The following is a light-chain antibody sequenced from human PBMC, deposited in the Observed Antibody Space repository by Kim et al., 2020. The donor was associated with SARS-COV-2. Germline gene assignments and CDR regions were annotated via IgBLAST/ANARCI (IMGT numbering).Light chain of an antibody. Sequence: ASVGDRVIITCRASQNINSYLNWYQQKPGKAPDLVIFGASTLQSGVPSRFSGSRSGTDFTLTISGLQLEDFGTYFCQQSYSTPITFGGGTKVDIK. J-gene: IGKJ4*01. CDR1: QNINSY. CDR2: GAS. CDR3: QQSYSTPIT. V-gene: IGKV1-39*01.